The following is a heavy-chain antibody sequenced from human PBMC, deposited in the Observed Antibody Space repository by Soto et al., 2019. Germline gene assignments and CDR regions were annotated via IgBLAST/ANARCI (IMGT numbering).Heavy chain of an antibody. CDR2: INAGNGNT. D-gene: IGHD4-4*01. CDR1: GYTFTSYA. V-gene: IGHV1-3*01. CDR3: ARDEGYSNYRGSMVDFYYGMDV. Sequence: ASVQVSCKASGYTFTSYAMHWVRQAPGQRLEWMGWINAGNGNTKYSQKFQGRVTITRDTSASTAYIELSSLRSEDTAVYYCARDEGYSNYRGSMVDFYYGMDVWGQGTTVTVSS. J-gene: IGHJ6*02.